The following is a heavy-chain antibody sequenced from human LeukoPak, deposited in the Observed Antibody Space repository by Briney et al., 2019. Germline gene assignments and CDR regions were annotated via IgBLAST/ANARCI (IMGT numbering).Heavy chain of an antibody. D-gene: IGHD5-18*01. V-gene: IGHV4-34*01. Sequence: KPSETLSLTCAVYGGSLSGHYWSWIRQPPGKGLEWIGEINHSGSTNYNPSLKSRVTMSVDTSNNQFSLKVNSVTAADTATYYRAGHRGDTYGPYDYWGQGTLVTVSS. CDR1: GGSLSGHY. CDR3: AGHRGDTYGPYDY. J-gene: IGHJ4*02. CDR2: INHSGST.